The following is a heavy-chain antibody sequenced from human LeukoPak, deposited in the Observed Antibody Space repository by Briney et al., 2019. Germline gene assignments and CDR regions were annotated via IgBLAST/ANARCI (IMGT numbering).Heavy chain of an antibody. CDR1: GYTFTSYG. D-gene: IGHD1-26*01. J-gene: IGHJ4*02. Sequence: ASVKVSCKASGYTFTSYGVSWVRQAPGQGLEWMGWISAYNGNTNYAQKLQGRVTMTTDTSTSTAYMELRSLRSDDTAVYYCAKARSIYSEFDYWGQGTLVTVSS. V-gene: IGHV1-18*01. CDR2: ISAYNGNT. CDR3: AKARSIYSEFDY.